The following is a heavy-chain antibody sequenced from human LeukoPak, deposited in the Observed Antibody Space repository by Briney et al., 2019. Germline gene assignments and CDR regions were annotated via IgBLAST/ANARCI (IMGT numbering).Heavy chain of an antibody. V-gene: IGHV3-7*01. CDR1: GFTFSSYW. J-gene: IGHJ4*02. Sequence: PGGSLRLSCAASGFTFSSYWMSWVRQAPGKGLEWVANIKQDGSEKYYVDSVKGRFTISRDNAKNSLYLQMNSLGAEDTAVYYCARFCSGGSCYSNRFDYWGQGTLVTVSS. D-gene: IGHD2-15*01. CDR3: ARFCSGGSCYSNRFDY. CDR2: IKQDGSEK.